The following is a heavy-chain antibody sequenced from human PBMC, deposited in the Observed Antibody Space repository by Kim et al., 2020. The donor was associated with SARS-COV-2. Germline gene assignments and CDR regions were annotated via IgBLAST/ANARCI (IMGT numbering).Heavy chain of an antibody. J-gene: IGHJ4*02. CDR2: ISGYNGNT. CDR1: GYTLKSYG. Sequence: ASVKVSCKASGYTLKSYGIIWERQAPGQGLEWLGWISGYNGNTRYAQNLQGRVTMTTDTSTNTAYLDLRSLRADDTAVYYCARSKDIIVVAASGALDYWGQGTLVTVSS. D-gene: IGHD2-15*01. V-gene: IGHV1-18*01. CDR3: ARSKDIIVVAASGALDY.